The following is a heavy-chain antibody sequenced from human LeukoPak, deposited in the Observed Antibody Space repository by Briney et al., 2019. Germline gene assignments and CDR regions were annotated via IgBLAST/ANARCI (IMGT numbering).Heavy chain of an antibody. CDR2: IYYSGST. CDR3: ARETYYYYMDV. J-gene: IGHJ6*03. Sequence: SETLSLTCTVSGGSISSSSYYWGWIRQPPGKVLEWIGSIYYSGSTYYNPSLKSRVTISVDTSKNQFSLKLSSVTAADTAVYYCARETYYYYMDVWGKGTTVTISS. V-gene: IGHV4-39*07. CDR1: GGSISSSSYY.